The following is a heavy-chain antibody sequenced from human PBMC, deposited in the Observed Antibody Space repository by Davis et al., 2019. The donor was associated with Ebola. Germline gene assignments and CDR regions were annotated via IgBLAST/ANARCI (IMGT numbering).Heavy chain of an antibody. V-gene: IGHV5-51*01. CDR2: IYTGDSDT. Sequence: GESLKISCKDSGNSFTSHWIGWVRQMPGKGLEWMGLIYTGDSDTRYNPSFRGQITISADKSTKTAFLQWSSLKASDTAMYYCASLRRAITGMDDAFDIWGQGTMVTVSS. CDR1: GNSFTSHW. J-gene: IGHJ3*02. CDR3: ASLRRAITGMDDAFDI. D-gene: IGHD2-8*02.